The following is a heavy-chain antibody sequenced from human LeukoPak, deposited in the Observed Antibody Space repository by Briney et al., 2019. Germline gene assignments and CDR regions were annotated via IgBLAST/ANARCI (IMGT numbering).Heavy chain of an antibody. V-gene: IGHV1-46*01. CDR3: AREHFDWLSVSKINCFDP. CDR2: ISPSGGST. J-gene: IGHJ5*02. CDR1: GYTFTTYY. D-gene: IGHD3-9*01. Sequence: ASVKVSCKASGYTFTTYYIHWVRQAPGQGLEWMGIISPSGGSTSYAQKFQDRVTMTRDTSTSTVYMELSSLRSEDTAVYYCAREHFDWLSVSKINCFDPWGQGTLVTVSS.